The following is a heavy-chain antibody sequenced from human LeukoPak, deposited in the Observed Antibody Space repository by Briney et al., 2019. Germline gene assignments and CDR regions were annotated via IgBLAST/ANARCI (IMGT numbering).Heavy chain of an antibody. D-gene: IGHD3-3*01. J-gene: IGHJ4*02. CDR1: AYSISSAYY. V-gene: IGHV4-38-2*02. Sequence: SETLSLTCTVSAYSISSAYYWGWIRQPPGKGLEWIGSIYYSGSTYYNPSLKSRVTISVDTSKNQFSLKLSSVTAADTAVYYCARTTIFGVVIISPFDYWGQGTLVTVSS. CDR3: ARTTIFGVVIISPFDY. CDR2: IYYSGST.